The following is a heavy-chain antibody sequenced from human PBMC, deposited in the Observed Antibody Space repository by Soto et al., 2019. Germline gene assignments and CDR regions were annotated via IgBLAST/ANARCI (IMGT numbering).Heavy chain of an antibody. D-gene: IGHD2-21*02. CDR1: GFTFSSYW. Sequence: AGSLRLSWAASGFTFSSYWMDGVRQAPEKRLVWVSRINSDGSSTSYADSVKGRFTISRDNAKNTLYLQMNSLRAEDTAVYYCARDPNIVVVTAIPLGYYGMDVWGQGTTVTVSS. CDR3: ARDPNIVVVTAIPLGYYGMDV. J-gene: IGHJ6*02. V-gene: IGHV3-74*01. CDR2: INSDGSST.